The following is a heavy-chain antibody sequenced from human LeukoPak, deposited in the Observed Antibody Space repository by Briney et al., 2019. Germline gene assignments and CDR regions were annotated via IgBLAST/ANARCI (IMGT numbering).Heavy chain of an antibody. Sequence: GGSLRLSCAASGFTFSSYAMSWVRQAPGKGLEWVSGISGSGGGTYYADSVKGRFTISRDNSKNTLYLQMNSLRAEDTAVYYCARGLRRAGRFDYWGQGTLVTVSS. D-gene: IGHD2-15*01. CDR2: ISGSGGGT. V-gene: IGHV3-23*01. CDR3: ARGLRRAGRFDY. CDR1: GFTFSSYA. J-gene: IGHJ4*02.